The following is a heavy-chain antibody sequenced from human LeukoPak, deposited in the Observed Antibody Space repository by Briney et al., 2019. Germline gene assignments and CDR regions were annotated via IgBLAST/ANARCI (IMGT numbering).Heavy chain of an antibody. D-gene: IGHD1-7*01. J-gene: IGHJ6*03. CDR2: ISSSGSTI. CDR3: ARVELAPYYYYMDV. Sequence: GGSLRLSCAASGFSISSYEMNWVRQAPGKGLEWVSHISSSGSTIWYADSVKGRFTISRDNAKNSLYLQMNSLRAEDTAVYYCARVELAPYYYYMDVWGRGTTVTVSS. CDR1: GFSISSYE. V-gene: IGHV3-48*03.